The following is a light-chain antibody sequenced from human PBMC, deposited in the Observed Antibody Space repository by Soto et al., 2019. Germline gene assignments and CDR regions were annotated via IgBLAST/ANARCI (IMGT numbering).Light chain of an antibody. V-gene: IGKV3-11*01. J-gene: IGKJ5*01. Sequence: LVLTQSPATLSLSPGERATLSCRASQSVRTSLAWYQQKPGQPPRLIIYDSSNRANGVPARFGGSGSGTDFTLTIDSLEPEDFAVYYCQQRNVWPPITFGQGTRWRI. CDR3: QQRNVWPPIT. CDR2: DSS. CDR1: QSVRTS.